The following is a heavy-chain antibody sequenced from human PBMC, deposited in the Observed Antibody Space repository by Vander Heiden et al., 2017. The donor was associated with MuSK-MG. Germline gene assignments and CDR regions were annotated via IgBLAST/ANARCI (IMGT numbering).Heavy chain of an antibody. J-gene: IGHJ4*02. CDR2: IKQDESQK. V-gene: IGHV3-7*01. CDR1: GFTFSDYW. CDR3: ARDAHPDY. Sequence: EVQLVASGGGLVQPGGSLSLSCAASGFTFSDYWMTWVRQAPGKGLEWVADIKQDESQKYYVDSVKGRFTISRDNAEKSLYLQMNSLRAEDTAVYYCARDAHPDYWGQGTLVTVSS.